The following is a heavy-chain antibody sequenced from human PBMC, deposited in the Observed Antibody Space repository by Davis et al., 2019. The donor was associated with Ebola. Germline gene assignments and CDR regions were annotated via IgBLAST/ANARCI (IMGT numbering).Heavy chain of an antibody. CDR1: GYTFTAHF. CDR3: ARSARFSGYDYGWFDP. D-gene: IGHD5-12*01. Sequence: ASVKVSCKASGYTFTAHFIHWVRQAPGQGLEWMGRINPNSGGTSYAQKFQGRVTMTKDTSISTAYMELTGLRSDDSALYYCARSARFSGYDYGWFDPWGQGALVSVSP. J-gene: IGHJ5*02. CDR2: INPNSGGT. V-gene: IGHV1-2*06.